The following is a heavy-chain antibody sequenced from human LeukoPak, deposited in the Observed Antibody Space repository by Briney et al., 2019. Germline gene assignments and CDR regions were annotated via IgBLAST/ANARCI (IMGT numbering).Heavy chain of an antibody. CDR2: IHTSEIT. CDR1: GCPISSHY. J-gene: IGHJ4*02. Sequence: SETLSLTCTVSGCPISSHYWSWIRQPAGKGLEYLGRIHTSEITNYNPSLKSRVAMSGDTSKNQFSLKLSSVTAADTAVYYCARDLGSNYVYFDYWGQGSLVTVSS. D-gene: IGHD1-26*01. V-gene: IGHV4-4*07. CDR3: ARDLGSNYVYFDY.